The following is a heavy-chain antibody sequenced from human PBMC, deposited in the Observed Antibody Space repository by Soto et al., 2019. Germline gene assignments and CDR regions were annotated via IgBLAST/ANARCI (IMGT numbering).Heavy chain of an antibody. J-gene: IGHJ4*02. D-gene: IGHD4-17*01. V-gene: IGHV3-48*01. CDR2: ISSSGGSG. CDR3: ARLYGDYGAH. Sequence: GGSLRLSCAVSGFTFSSYSLNWVRQAPGKGLEWVSYISSSGGSGYADSVKGRFTISRDNAKNSLYLQMNSLRAEDKAVYYCARLYGDYGAHWGQGTLVTVSS. CDR1: GFTFSSYS.